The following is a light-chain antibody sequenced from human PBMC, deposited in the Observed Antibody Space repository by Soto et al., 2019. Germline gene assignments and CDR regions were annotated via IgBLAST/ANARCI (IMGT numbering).Light chain of an antibody. CDR1: QNIRSY. J-gene: IGKJ1*01. CDR3: QQGYTTRWT. CDR2: ATS. Sequence: DIQMTQSPPSLSASVGDRVTISCRAGQNIRSYLNWYQQIPGKAPNLLIYATSILQTGVPSRFSGTGSGTDFTLTINGLQPVDFATYYCQQGYTTRWTFGQGTKVDIK. V-gene: IGKV1-39*01.